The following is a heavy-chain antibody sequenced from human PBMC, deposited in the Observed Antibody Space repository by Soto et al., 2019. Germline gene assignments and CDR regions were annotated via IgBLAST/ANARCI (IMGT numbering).Heavy chain of an antibody. CDR3: ARDGGRHSGGIDY. D-gene: IGHD1-26*01. J-gene: IGHJ4*02. V-gene: IGHV1-69*01. CDR1: GGTFSSYS. Sequence: QVQLVQSGAEVKKPGSSVKVSCKASGGTFSSYSINWVRQAPGQGLEWMGEIIPIFGTENDAQKFQGRVTITADESTSTAYMELSSLRSEDTAVYYCARDGGRHSGGIDYWGQGTLVTVSS. CDR2: IIPIFGTE.